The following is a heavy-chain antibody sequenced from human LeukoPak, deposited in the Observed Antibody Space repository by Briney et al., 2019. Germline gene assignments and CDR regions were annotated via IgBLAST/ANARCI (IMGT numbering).Heavy chain of an antibody. CDR2: IDPSAGGA. V-gene: IGHV1-46*01. D-gene: IGHD3-9*01. CDR1: GYSFTSYY. Sequence: GASVKVSCKASGYSFTSYYIHWVRQAPGQGLEWMGIIDPSAGGASYAQKFQGRVSMTRDMSTSTVYMELRSLRSDDTAVYYCARARYFDSYIRFDPWGQGTLVTVSS. J-gene: IGHJ5*02. CDR3: ARARYFDSYIRFDP.